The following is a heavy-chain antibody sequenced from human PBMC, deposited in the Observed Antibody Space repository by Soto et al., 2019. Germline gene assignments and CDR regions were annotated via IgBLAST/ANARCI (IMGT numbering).Heavy chain of an antibody. CDR1: GYTFTSYG. CDR3: ARDWGTTGNFNWFDP. D-gene: IGHD1-1*01. V-gene: IGHV1-18*01. Sequence: ASVKVSCKASGYTFTSYGISWVRQAPGQGLEWMGWISAYNGNTNYAQKLQGRVTMTTDTSTSTAYMELRSLRSDDTAVYYCARDWGTTGNFNWFDPWGQGTLVTVS. J-gene: IGHJ5*02. CDR2: ISAYNGNT.